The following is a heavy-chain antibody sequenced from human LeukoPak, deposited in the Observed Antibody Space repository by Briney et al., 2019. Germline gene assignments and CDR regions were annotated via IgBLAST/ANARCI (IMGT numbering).Heavy chain of an antibody. CDR1: GYTFTGYY. Sequence: ASVKVSCKASGYTFTGYYMHWVRQAPGQGLEWMGIINPSGGSTSYAQKFQGRVTMTRDRSTRKVYMELSRLRAEERAVYYCARPPPPRDSKDAFDIWGQGTMVTVSS. V-gene: IGHV1-46*01. D-gene: IGHD3-22*01. J-gene: IGHJ3*02. CDR2: INPSGGST. CDR3: ARPPPPRDSKDAFDI.